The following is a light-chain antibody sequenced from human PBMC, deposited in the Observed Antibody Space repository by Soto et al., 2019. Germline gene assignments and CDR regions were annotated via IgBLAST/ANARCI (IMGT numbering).Light chain of an antibody. J-gene: IGKJ1*01. Sequence: DIQMTQSPSSLSASVGDRVTITCRASQSISSYLNWYQQKPGKAPKLLIYAASSLQSGVPSRSSGSGSGTDFTLTISSLEPEDFAVYYCQQRSNWPWTFGQGTKVDIK. CDR3: QQRSNWPWT. V-gene: IGKV1-39*01. CDR1: QSISSY. CDR2: AAS.